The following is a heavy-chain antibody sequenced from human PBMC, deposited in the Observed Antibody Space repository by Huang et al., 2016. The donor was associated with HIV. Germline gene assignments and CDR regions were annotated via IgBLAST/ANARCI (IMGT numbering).Heavy chain of an antibody. CDR3: ARGGHPLTRVVLVQTWFDS. V-gene: IGHV1-3*01. J-gene: IGHJ5*01. CDR1: GYVFSNYA. Sequence: QVYLAQSGIEVKKPGASVKTSPGVSLQVSCTTSGYVFSNYAIRCLRQSPGRGLGLMGWINVVNGSRKVSRNIQGRLNLTEDAPATTVFMHLSALTTDVTAVYYCARGGHPLTRVVLVQTWFDSWGPGTAVSVSS. CDR2: INVVNGSR. D-gene: IGHD2-2*01.